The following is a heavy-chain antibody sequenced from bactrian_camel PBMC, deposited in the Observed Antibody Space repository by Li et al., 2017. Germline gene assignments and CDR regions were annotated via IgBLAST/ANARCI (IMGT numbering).Heavy chain of an antibody. Sequence: VQLVESGGGLVQPGGSLRLSCAASGFTFSSYAMSWVRQAPGKGLEWVSAINSGGGSTYYRDSVKGRFAISRDNAKNTLYLQMNSLKPEDTARYYCAARTPSTDYGFNGYWGQGTQVTVS. D-gene: IGHD4*01. V-gene: IGHV3S31*01. J-gene: IGHJ6*01. CDR2: INSGGGST. CDR1: GFTFSSYA. CDR3: AARTPSTDYGFNGY.